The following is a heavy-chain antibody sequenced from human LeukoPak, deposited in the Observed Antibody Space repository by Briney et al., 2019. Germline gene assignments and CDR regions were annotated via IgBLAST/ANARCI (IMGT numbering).Heavy chain of an antibody. CDR3: AGNDYGDYFDY. J-gene: IGHJ4*02. CDR1: GFTFSSYS. D-gene: IGHD4-17*01. V-gene: IGHV3-48*01. Sequence: SGGSLRLSCAASGFTFSSYSMNWVRQAPGKGLEWVSYISSSSSTIYYADSVKGRFTISRDNAKNSLYLQTNSLRAEDTAVYYCAGNDYGDYFDYWGQGTLVTVSS. CDR2: ISSSSSTI.